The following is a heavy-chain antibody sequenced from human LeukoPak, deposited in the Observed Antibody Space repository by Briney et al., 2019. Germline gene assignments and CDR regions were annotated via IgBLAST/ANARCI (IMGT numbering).Heavy chain of an antibody. J-gene: IGHJ6*02. CDR2: ISGSGGST. D-gene: IGHD5-18*01. V-gene: IGHV3-23*01. CDR1: GFTFSSYA. CDR3: AKWDTAIPLDYYYYGMDV. Sequence: GGSLRLSCAASGFTFSSYAMSWVRQAPGKGLEWVSAISGSGGSTYYADSVKGRFTISRDNPKNTLYLQMNSLRAEDTAVYYCAKWDTAIPLDYYYYGMDVWGQGTTVTVSS.